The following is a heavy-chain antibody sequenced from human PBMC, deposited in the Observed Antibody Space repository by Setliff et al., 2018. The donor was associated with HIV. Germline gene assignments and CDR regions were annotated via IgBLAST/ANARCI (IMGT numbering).Heavy chain of an antibody. CDR2: INTDGSTT. CDR3: ARADSGNYFPFDY. V-gene: IGHV3-74*01. J-gene: IGHJ4*02. D-gene: IGHD1-26*01. Sequence: GGSLRLSCAASGFTFSDYWMHWVRQAPGKGLVWVSRINTDGSTTSYADSVKGRFTISRDNAKNTLYLQMNSLRAEDTAVYYCARADSGNYFPFDYWGQGTLVTVSS. CDR1: GFTFSDYW.